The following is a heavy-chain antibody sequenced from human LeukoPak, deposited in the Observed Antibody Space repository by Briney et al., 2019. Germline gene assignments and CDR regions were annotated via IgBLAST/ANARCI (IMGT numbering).Heavy chain of an antibody. CDR1: GFTFSSYS. CDR3: AREDYGDKFDP. D-gene: IGHD4-17*01. CDR2: ISSSSSYI. J-gene: IGHJ5*02. Sequence: GGSLRLSCAASGFTFSSYSMNWVRQAPGKGLEWVSSISSSSSYIYYADSVKGRFTISRDNAKNSMYLQMDSLRAEDTAVYYCAREDYGDKFDPWGQGTLVTVSS. V-gene: IGHV3-21*01.